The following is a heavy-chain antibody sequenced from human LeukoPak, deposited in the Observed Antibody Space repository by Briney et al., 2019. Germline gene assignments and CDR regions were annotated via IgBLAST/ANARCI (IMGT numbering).Heavy chain of an antibody. CDR1: GGSISTYY. Sequence: PSETLSLTCTVSGGSISTYYWSWLRQPPGKGLEGIGYIYYSGTTNYTPSLKSRVTISVDTSKNQFSLNLSSVTAADTAVYYCARLPAYCTGGICYYFHYWGQGALVTVSS. D-gene: IGHD2-8*02. V-gene: IGHV4-59*01. J-gene: IGHJ4*02. CDR3: ARLPAYCTGGICYYFHY. CDR2: IYYSGTT.